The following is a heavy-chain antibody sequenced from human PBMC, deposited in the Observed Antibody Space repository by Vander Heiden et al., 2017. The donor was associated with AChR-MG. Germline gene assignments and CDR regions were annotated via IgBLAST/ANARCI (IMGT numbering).Heavy chain of an antibody. CDR3: ARSSYDLNVDS. D-gene: IGHD5-12*01. CDR2: INHSEIA. CDR1: GGSFSSYF. Sequence: QVQIQQWGAGLLKPSETLSLTCAVSGGSFSSYFWTWIRQPPGKGLEWIGEINHSEIANYNPSLKSRVTISVDTSKNQFSLRLSSVTAADTAIYYCARSSYDLNVDSWGQGTLVTGSS. V-gene: IGHV4-34*01. J-gene: IGHJ4*02.